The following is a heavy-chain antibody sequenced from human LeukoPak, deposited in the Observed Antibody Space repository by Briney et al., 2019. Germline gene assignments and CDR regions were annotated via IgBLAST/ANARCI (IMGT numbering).Heavy chain of an antibody. CDR3: ARDGYCSSTSCYGGGLHYYYYYMDV. Sequence: GGSLRLSCAASGFTFSSYWMHWVRQAPGKGLVWVSRINSDGSSTSYADSVKGRFTISRDNAKNSLYLQMNSLRAEDTALYYCARDGYCSSTSCYGGGLHYYYYYMDVWGKGTTVTVSS. CDR2: INSDGSST. J-gene: IGHJ6*03. CDR1: GFTFSSYW. V-gene: IGHV3-74*01. D-gene: IGHD2-2*03.